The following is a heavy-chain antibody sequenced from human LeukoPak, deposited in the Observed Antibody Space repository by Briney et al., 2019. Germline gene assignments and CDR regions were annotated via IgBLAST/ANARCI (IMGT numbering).Heavy chain of an antibody. CDR3: ARERFSSGWGRFDY. Sequence: GGSLRLSCAASGFTFSSYAMSWVRQAPGKGLEWVSYVSSSSSTIYYADSVKGRFTISRDNAKNSLYLQMNSLRAEDTAVYYCARERFSSGWGRFDYWGQGTLVTVSS. D-gene: IGHD6-19*01. J-gene: IGHJ4*02. CDR2: VSSSSSTI. V-gene: IGHV3-48*04. CDR1: GFTFSSYA.